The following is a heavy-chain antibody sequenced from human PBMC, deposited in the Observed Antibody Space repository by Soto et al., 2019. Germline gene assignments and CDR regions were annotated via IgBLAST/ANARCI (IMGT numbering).Heavy chain of an antibody. Sequence: PSETLSLTCSVSGGSISSSNYRWGWIRQPPGKGLECIGTTSYSGSIYYNPSLKSRVTISVDRSKNQFYLRLSSVTAADTAVCYCGRVRGESILLTGPFDYWGQGTLVTVSS. CDR3: GRVRGESILLTGPFDY. CDR1: GGSISSSNYR. CDR2: TSYSGSI. V-gene: IGHV4-39*01. D-gene: IGHD3-9*01. J-gene: IGHJ4*02.